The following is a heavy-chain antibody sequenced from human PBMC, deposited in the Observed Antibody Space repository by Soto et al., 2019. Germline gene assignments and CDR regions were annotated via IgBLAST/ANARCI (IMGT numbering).Heavy chain of an antibody. CDR2: ISAYNGNT. CDR3: ASLRQGAFDI. J-gene: IGHJ3*02. CDR1: GSTFTSDG. Sequence: ASVEVYCTASGSTFTSDGISWVRQAPGQGLEWMGWISAYNGNTNYAQKLQGRVTMTTDTSASTAYMELRSLRSDDTAVYYCASLRQGAFDIWGQGTMVTVS. V-gene: IGHV1-18*01.